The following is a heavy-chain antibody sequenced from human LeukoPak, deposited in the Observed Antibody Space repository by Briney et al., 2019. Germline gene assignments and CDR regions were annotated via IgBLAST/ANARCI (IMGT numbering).Heavy chain of an antibody. CDR3: ARDVGSLSPRFDY. Sequence: GGSLRLSCAASGFTFSSYAMHWVRQAPGKGLEWVAVISYDGSNKYYADSVKGRFTISRDNSKNTLYLQMNSLRAEDTAVYYCARDVGSLSPRFDYWGQGTLVTVSS. V-gene: IGHV3-30*01. J-gene: IGHJ4*02. D-gene: IGHD3-10*01. CDR2: ISYDGSNK. CDR1: GFTFSSYA.